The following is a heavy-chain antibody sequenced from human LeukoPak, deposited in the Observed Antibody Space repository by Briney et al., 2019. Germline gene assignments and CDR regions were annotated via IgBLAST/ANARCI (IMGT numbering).Heavy chain of an antibody. CDR2: IWYDGSNK. CDR1: GFTFSSYG. V-gene: IGHV3-33*01. J-gene: IGHJ4*02. Sequence: GRSLRLSCAASGFTFSSYGMHWVRQAPGKGLEWVAVIWYDGSNKYYADSVKGRFTISRDNSKNTLYLQMNSLRAEDTAVYYCARDINHPLVPAAIGNRGVPYFDYWGQGTLVTVSS. D-gene: IGHD2-2*02. CDR3: ARDINHPLVPAAIGNRGVPYFDY.